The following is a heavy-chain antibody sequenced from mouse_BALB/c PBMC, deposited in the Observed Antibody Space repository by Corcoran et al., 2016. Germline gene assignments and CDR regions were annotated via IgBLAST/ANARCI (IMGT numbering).Heavy chain of an antibody. CDR1: GFNLLAPY. CDR2: IDPAKGNT. V-gene: IGHV14-3*02. D-gene: IGHD3-3*01. J-gene: IGHJ1*01. CDR3: ARWGGDVDV. Sequence: EVQLQQSWAELVKPGASVTLSCTASGFNLLAPYMHWVKPRPEQCLEWIGRIDPAKGNTHYDPKFQGKATITADTSSNTAYLQLSSLPSEDTAVNYRARWGGDVDVRRGGTTVTVS.